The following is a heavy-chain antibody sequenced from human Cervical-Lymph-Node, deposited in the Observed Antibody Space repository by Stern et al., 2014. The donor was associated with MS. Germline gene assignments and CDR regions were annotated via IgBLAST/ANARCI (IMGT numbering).Heavy chain of an antibody. Sequence: VQLVQSGPEVKKPGTSVKVSCKASGFTFTSSAVQWVRQARGKRLEWIGWIVVGSGNTNYAQKFQERVTITRDMSTSTAYMELSSLRSEDTAVYYCAAAGIERRELLNYWGQGTLVTVSS. V-gene: IGHV1-58*01. CDR1: GFTFTSSA. CDR2: IVVGSGNT. J-gene: IGHJ4*02. CDR3: AAAGIERRELLNY. D-gene: IGHD1-26*01.